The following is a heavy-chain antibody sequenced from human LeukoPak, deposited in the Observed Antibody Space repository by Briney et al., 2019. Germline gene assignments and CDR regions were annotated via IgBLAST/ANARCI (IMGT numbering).Heavy chain of an antibody. J-gene: IGHJ3*02. V-gene: IGHV3-64*01. D-gene: IGHD2-2*01. CDR2: ISSNGGST. Sequence: PVGSLRLSCAASGFTFSHYAMHWVRQAPGKGLEYVSAISSNGGSTYYANSVKGRFTISRDNSKNTLYLQMGSLRAEDMGVYYCARDSITVSVGAFDIWGQETMGIVSS. CDR1: GFTFSHYA. CDR3: ARDSITVSVGAFDI.